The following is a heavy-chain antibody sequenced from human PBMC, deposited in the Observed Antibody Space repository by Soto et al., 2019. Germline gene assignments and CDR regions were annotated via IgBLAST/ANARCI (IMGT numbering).Heavy chain of an antibody. CDR2: IYYSGRN. CDR1: GGSISSGGYY. D-gene: IGHD6-13*01. J-gene: IGHJ4*02. Sequence: QVQLQESGPGLVKPSQTLSLTCTVSGGSISSGGYYWSWMRQHPGKGPEWTGYIYYSGRNYYNPTPKSRVTISVDTSMNRFSLELSSVTAADTAVYYWARSGSSWSDYSFDYWGQGTLVTVSS. V-gene: IGHV4-31*03. CDR3: ARSGSSWSDYSFDY.